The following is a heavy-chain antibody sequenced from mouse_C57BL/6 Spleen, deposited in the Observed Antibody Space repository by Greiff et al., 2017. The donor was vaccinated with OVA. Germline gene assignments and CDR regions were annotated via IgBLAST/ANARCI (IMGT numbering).Heavy chain of an antibody. J-gene: IGHJ3*01. D-gene: IGHD1-1*01. V-gene: IGHV1-82*01. CDR2: IYPGDGDT. Sequence: VKLQESGPELVQPGASVKISCKASGYAFSSSWMNWVKQRPGKGLEWIGRIYPGDGDTNYNGKFPGKATLTADKSSSTAYMQLSSLTSEDSAVYFCAARGGHYYGSSYGFAYWGQGTLVTVSA. CDR1: GYAFSSSW. CDR3: AARGGHYYGSSYGFAY.